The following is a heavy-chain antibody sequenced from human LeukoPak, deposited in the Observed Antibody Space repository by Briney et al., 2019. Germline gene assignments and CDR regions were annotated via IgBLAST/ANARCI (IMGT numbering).Heavy chain of an antibody. D-gene: IGHD3-9*01. CDR1: GFTFSDYY. CDR2: TSNSGSTK. CDR3: ARGRLSGAYDILTGYYKGNWFDP. J-gene: IGHJ5*02. Sequence: GGSLRLSCTASGFTFSDYYMNWIRQAPGKGLEWVSYTSNSGSTKSYADSVEGRFTISRDNAKNSLYLQMNSLRAGDTAVYYCARGRLSGAYDILTGYYKGNWFDPWGQGTLVTISS. V-gene: IGHV3-11*04.